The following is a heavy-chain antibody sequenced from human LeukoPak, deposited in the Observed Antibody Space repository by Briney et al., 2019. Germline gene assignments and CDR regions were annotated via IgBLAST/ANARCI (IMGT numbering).Heavy chain of an antibody. J-gene: IGHJ6*03. CDR2: IYTSGST. CDR3: ARAMVRGVKGYYYYYMDV. V-gene: IGHV4-61*02. D-gene: IGHD3-10*01. CDR1: GGSISSGSYY. Sequence: SXTLTLTCTVSGGSISSGSYYWSWIRQPAGKGLEWIGRIYTSGSTNYNPSLKSRVTISVNTYKNKFSLKLSYVTAADTAVYYCARAMVRGVKGYYYYYMDVWGKGTTVTVSS.